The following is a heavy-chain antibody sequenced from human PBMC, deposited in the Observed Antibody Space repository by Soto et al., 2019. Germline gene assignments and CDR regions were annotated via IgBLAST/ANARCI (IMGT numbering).Heavy chain of an antibody. Sequence: EVQLLESGGGLVQPGGSLRLSCAASGFTFSNYAATLVRQAPGKGLEWVSTSSGSGGSTYYADSQKRRFTISRDNSKNTLYLQMNSRRAEDTAVYYCAKDQGSSWYEIDYWGQGTLVTVSS. J-gene: IGHJ4*02. CDR2: SSGSGGST. D-gene: IGHD6-13*01. V-gene: IGHV3-23*01. CDR1: GFTFSNYA. CDR3: AKDQGSSWYEIDY.